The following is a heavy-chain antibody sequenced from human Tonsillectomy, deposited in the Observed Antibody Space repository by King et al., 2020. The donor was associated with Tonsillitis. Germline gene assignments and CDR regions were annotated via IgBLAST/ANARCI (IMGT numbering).Heavy chain of an antibody. CDR3: TRGYSYGYWYFDL. CDR1: GFTFGDYA. D-gene: IGHD5-18*01. J-gene: IGHJ2*01. V-gene: IGHV3-49*03. CDR2: IRSKTYGGTT. Sequence: VQLVESGGGLVQPGRSLRLSCIDSGFTFGDYAMSWFRQVPGKGLEWVTFIRSKTYGGTTEYAASVKGRFNASRDDSKSIASLQMNRLKTEDTAVYYCTRGYSYGYWYFDLWGRGTLVTVSS.